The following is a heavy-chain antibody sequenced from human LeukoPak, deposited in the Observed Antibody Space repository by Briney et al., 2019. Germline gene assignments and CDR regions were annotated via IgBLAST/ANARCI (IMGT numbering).Heavy chain of an antibody. V-gene: IGHV1-2*02. D-gene: IGHD1-26*01. CDR3: ASTKTWELPIDY. J-gene: IGHJ4*02. Sequence: ASVTVSCKASGYTFTGYYMHWVRQAPGQGLEWMGWINPNSGGTNYAQKFQGRATMTRDTSISTSYMELSRLTSDDTAVYYCASTKTWELPIDYWGQGTLVTVSS. CDR1: GYTFTGYY. CDR2: INPNSGGT.